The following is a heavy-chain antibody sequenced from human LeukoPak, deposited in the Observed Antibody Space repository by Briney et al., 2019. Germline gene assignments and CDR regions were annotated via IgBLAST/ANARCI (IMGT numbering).Heavy chain of an antibody. D-gene: IGHD3-3*01. V-gene: IGHV4-34*01. CDR1: GGSFGGYY. J-gene: IGHJ6*04. CDR3: ARILRITIFGVVPAPLDV. Sequence: PSETLSLTCAVYGGSFGGYYWSWIRQPPGKGLEWIGEINHSGSTNYNPSLKSRVTISVDTSKNQFSLKLSSVTAADTAVYYCARILRITIFGVVPAPLDVWGKGTTVTVSS. CDR2: INHSGST.